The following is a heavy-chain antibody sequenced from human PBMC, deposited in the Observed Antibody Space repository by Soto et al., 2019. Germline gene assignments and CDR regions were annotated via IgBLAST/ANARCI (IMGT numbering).Heavy chain of an antibody. CDR3: ARGVPADPYYYYYYMDV. V-gene: IGHV1-8*01. J-gene: IGHJ6*03. Sequence: ASVKVSCKASGYTFTSYDINWVRQATGQGLEWMGWMNPNSGNTGYAQKFQGRVTMTKNTSISTAYMELSSLRSEDTAVYYCARGVPADPYYYYYYMDVWGKGTTVTVSS. CDR1: GYTFTSYD. CDR2: MNPNSGNT. D-gene: IGHD2-2*01.